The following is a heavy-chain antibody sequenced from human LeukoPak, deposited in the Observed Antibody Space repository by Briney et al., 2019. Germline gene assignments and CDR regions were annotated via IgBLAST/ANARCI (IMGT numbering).Heavy chain of an antibody. D-gene: IGHD2-2*01. CDR2: INWNGGRI. J-gene: IGHJ4*02. CDR1: GFTFDDYG. CDR3: AKDEGPAAPSDY. V-gene: IGHV3-20*04. Sequence: GGSLRLSCAASGFTFDDYGMSWVRQAPGKGLEWVSSINWNGGRITYADSVKGRFTISRDNAKSSLYLQMNSLRAEDTALYYCAKDEGPAAPSDYWGQGTLVIVSS.